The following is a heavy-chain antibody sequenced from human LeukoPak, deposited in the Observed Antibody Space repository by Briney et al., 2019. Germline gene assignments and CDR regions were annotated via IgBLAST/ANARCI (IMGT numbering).Heavy chain of an antibody. CDR3: VVSGYYYDWFDP. Sequence: ASVKVSCKASGTFTDYSISWVRQAPGPGLEWMGRIIPILDQTDYTQKFHDRVTFTANKSTTTAYMELTSLASEDTAIYYCVVSGYYYDWFDPWGQGTLVTVS. D-gene: IGHD3-3*01. J-gene: IGHJ5*02. CDR1: GTFTDYS. V-gene: IGHV1-69*02. CDR2: IIPILDQT.